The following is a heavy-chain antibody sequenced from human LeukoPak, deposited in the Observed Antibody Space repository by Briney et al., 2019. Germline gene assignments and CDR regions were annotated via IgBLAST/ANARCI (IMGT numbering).Heavy chain of an antibody. CDR2: INGFNGNT. CDR3: ARTDFWKIFDF. CDR1: SHTLTGNL. V-gene: IGHV1-18*01. D-gene: IGHD3-3*01. Sequence: ASVKVSCKTSSHTLTGNLTAWALRAPGQGLEWMGWINGFNGNTNYAQKLQDRVTMTTDTSTTTAYMELRSLTSDDSAVYYCARTDFWKIFDFWGQGTLVTVSS. J-gene: IGHJ4*02.